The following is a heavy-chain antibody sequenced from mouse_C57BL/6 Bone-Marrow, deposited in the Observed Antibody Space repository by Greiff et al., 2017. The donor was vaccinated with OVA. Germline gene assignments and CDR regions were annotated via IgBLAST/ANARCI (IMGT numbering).Heavy chain of an antibody. CDR3: ADYYGSFGYFDV. V-gene: IGHV1-19*01. CDR2: INPYNGGT. CDR1: GYTFTDYY. D-gene: IGHD1-1*01. Sequence: EVKLQQSGPVLVKPGASVKMSCKASGYTFTDYYMNWVKQSHGKSLEWIGVINPYNGGTSYNQKFKGKATLTVDKSSSTAYMELNSLTSEDSAVYYCADYYGSFGYFDVWGTGTTVTVSS. J-gene: IGHJ1*03.